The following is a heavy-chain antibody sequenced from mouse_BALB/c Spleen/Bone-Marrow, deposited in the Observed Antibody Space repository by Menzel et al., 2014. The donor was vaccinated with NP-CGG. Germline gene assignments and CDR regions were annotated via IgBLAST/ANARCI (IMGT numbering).Heavy chain of an antibody. CDR1: GFTFSDYY. Sequence: EVQGVESGGGLVQPGGSLKLSCATSGFTFSDYYMYWVRQTPEKRLEWVAYISNGGGSTYYPDTVKGRFTISRDNAKNTLYLQMSRLKSEDTAMYYCARPLYDGHYVAYWGQGTLVTVSA. D-gene: IGHD2-3*01. CDR3: ARPLYDGHYVAY. CDR2: ISNGGGST. J-gene: IGHJ3*01. V-gene: IGHV5-12*02.